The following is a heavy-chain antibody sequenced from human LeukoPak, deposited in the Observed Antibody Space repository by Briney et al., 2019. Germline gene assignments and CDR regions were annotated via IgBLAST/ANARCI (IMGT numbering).Heavy chain of an antibody. V-gene: IGHV3-74*01. CDR1: GFTFSSYW. J-gene: IGHJ4*02. D-gene: IGHD4-23*01. CDR2: IASDGSST. Sequence: GGSLRLSCAASGFTFSSYWMNWVRQAPGKGLEWVSRIASDGSSTTYADSVKGRFSISRDNAKNTLYLQMNSLRVEDTAVYYCARGRPHGNDYWGQGTLVTVSS. CDR3: ARGRPHGNDY.